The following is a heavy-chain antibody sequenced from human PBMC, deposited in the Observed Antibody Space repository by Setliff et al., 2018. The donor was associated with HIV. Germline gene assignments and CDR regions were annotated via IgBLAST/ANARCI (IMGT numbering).Heavy chain of an antibody. CDR3: ARRQQLWLLYAFDI. J-gene: IGHJ3*02. CDR2: IYYSGST. CDR1: GGSISSSSYY. V-gene: IGHV4-39*01. Sequence: SETLSLTCTVSGGSISSSSYYWGWIRQPPGKGLERIGRIYYSGSTYYNPSLKSRVTISVDTSKNQFSLKLSSVTAADTAVYYCARRQQLWLLYAFDIWGQGTMVTVSS. D-gene: IGHD5-18*01.